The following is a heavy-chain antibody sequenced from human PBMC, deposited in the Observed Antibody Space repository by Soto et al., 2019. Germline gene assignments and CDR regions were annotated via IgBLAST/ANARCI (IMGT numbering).Heavy chain of an antibody. CDR1: GGSMSRYY. J-gene: IGHJ6*02. V-gene: IGHV4-4*07. CDR3: AGIGEDIYYGMDV. CDR2: IYSSGST. D-gene: IGHD2-15*01. Sequence: SETLSLTCTVSGGSMSRYYWNWIRQPAGRGLEWIGRIYSSGSTSYNPSLNGRVTMLVDTSKNEFSLTLTSVTAADTAVYYCAGIGEDIYYGMDVWGQGTTVTVSS.